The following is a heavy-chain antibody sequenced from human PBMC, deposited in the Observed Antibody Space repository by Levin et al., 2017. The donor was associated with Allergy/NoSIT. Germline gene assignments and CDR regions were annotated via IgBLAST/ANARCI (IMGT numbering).Heavy chain of an antibody. V-gene: IGHV3-30*04. CDR2: ISSDGNSH. CDR1: RFTFSSYA. CDR3: TGGFPGGIYCGGDCYSFDY. Sequence: GGSLRLSCEASRFTFSSYAMHWVRQAPGTGLEWLAVISSDGNSHYYADSVKGRFSISRDNSLHTLFLQMDSLRAEDTALYYCTGGFPGGIYCGGDCYSFDYWGQGTLVTVSS. D-gene: IGHD2-21*02. J-gene: IGHJ4*02.